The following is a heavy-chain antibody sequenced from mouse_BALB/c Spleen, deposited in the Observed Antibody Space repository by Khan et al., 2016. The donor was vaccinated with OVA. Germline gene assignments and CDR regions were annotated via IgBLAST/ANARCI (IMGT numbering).Heavy chain of an antibody. J-gene: IGHJ3*01. V-gene: IGHV1S135*01. CDR3: TRHGYVAWFTY. CDR2: IDPFSGGT. D-gene: IGHD2-2*01. Sequence: IQLVQSGPDLMKPGASVKISCKASGYSFTSYYIHWVMQTHGKSLEWIGYIDPFSGGTTYNQKFKGKATLTVDKSSSTAYIHLSNLTFEDSAVYYCTRHGYVAWFTYWDQGTLVTVSA. CDR1: GYSFTSYY.